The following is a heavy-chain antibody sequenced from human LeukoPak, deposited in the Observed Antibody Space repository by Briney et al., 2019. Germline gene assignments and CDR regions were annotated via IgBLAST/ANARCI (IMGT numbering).Heavy chain of an antibody. Sequence: PSETLSLTCAVYGGSFSGYYWSWIRQPPGKGLEWIGEINHSGSTNYNPSLKSRVTISVDTSKNQFSLKLSSVTAADTAVYYCARGPKSDIVVVPAAAYDYRGQGTLVTVSS. CDR1: GGSFSGYY. CDR2: INHSGST. D-gene: IGHD2-2*01. CDR3: ARGPKSDIVVVPAAAYDY. V-gene: IGHV4-34*01. J-gene: IGHJ4*02.